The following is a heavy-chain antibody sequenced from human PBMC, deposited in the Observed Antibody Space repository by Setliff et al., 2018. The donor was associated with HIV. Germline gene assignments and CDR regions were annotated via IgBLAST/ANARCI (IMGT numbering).Heavy chain of an antibody. CDR2: ISIYSSNI. D-gene: IGHD3-16*01. Sequence: GGSLRLSCAVSGFSFSDYFMTWIRQAPGKGLEWVSYISIYSSNIYYADSVKGRFTISRDNVKNSLYLQMNSLRAEDTAMYYCVKGRWASPFDNWGQGTLVTVSS. J-gene: IGHJ4*02. CDR3: VKGRWASPFDN. V-gene: IGHV3-11*04. CDR1: GFSFSDYF.